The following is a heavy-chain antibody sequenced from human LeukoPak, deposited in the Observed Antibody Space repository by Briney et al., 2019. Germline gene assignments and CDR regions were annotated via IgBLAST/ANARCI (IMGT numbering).Heavy chain of an antibody. J-gene: IGHJ4*02. CDR1: GGSLSPYY. V-gene: IGHV4-59*01. CDR2: ILYSGRTT. D-gene: IGHD1-1*01. Sequence: SETLSLTCTVSGGSLSPYYWSWIRQIPGKGLEWIGYILYSGRTTNYNPSLKSRVTISVDTSKNQFSLKLSSVTAADTAIYYCARVGDWNDLAHWGQGTLVTVSS. CDR3: ARVGDWNDLAH.